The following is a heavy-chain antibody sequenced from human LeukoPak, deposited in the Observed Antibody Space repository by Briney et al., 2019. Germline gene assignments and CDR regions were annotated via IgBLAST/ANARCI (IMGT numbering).Heavy chain of an antibody. V-gene: IGHV4-34*01. CDR2: INHSGST. Sequence: SDTLSLTCAVYGGSFSGYYWSWIRQPPGRGLEWIGEINHSGSTNYNPSLKSRVTISVGTSKDQFSLKLSSVTAADTAVYYCARPRGNVEMATNPFDYWGQGNLVTVSS. CDR3: ARPRGNVEMATNPFDY. CDR1: GGSFSGYY. D-gene: IGHD5-24*01. J-gene: IGHJ4*02.